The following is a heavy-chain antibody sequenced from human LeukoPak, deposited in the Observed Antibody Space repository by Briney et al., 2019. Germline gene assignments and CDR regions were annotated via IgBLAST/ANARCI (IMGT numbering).Heavy chain of an antibody. V-gene: IGHV3-30*04. D-gene: IGHD3-22*01. CDR1: GFTFSSYA. CDR2: ISYDGSNK. Sequence: GGSLRLSCAASGFTFSSYAMHWVRQAPGKGLEWVAVISYDGSNKYYADSVKGRFTISRDNSKNTLYLQMNSLRAEDTAVYYCARGPEITMIVVVISVWYFDLWGRGTLVTVSS. J-gene: IGHJ2*01. CDR3: ARGPEITMIVVVISVWYFDL.